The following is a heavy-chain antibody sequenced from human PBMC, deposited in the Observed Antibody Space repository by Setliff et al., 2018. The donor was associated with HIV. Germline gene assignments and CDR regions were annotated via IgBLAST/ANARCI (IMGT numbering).Heavy chain of an antibody. CDR1: GYTFTSYG. V-gene: IGHV1-18*01. D-gene: IGHD3-22*01. CDR2: ISACNGNT. CDR3: ARVRLIFTMIVVVSGAFDI. Sequence: ASVKVSCKASGYTFTSYGISWVRQAPGQGLEWMGWISACNGNTNYAQKLQGRVTMTTDTSTSTAYMELRSLRSDDTAVYYCARVRLIFTMIVVVSGAFDIWGQGTMVTVSS. J-gene: IGHJ3*02.